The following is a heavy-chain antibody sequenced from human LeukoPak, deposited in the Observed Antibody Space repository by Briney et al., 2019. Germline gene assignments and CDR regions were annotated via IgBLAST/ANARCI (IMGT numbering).Heavy chain of an antibody. CDR3: ARRQGSYWYLDL. V-gene: IGHV4-59*08. CDR1: GGSISSYY. Sequence: PSGTLSLTCTVSGGSISSYYWSWIRQPPGKGLEWIGYIYYSGTTNYNPSLKSRVTISVDTSKNQFSLRLSSVTAADTAVYYCARRQGSYWYLDLWGRGTLVTVSS. J-gene: IGHJ2*01. D-gene: IGHD1-26*01. CDR2: IYYSGTT.